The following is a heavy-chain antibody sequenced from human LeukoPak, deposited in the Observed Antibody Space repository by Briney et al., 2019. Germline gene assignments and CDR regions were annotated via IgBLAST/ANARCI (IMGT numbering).Heavy chain of an antibody. V-gene: IGHV3-23*01. J-gene: IGHJ4*02. Sequence: GGSLRLSCAASGFTFSSYAMSWVRQAPGKGLEWVSAISGSGGSTYYADSVKGRFTISRDNAKNSLYLQMNSLRAEDTAVYYCARCSSSSLSFDYWGQGTLVTVSS. CDR1: GFTFSSYA. D-gene: IGHD6-6*01. CDR2: ISGSGGST. CDR3: ARCSSSSLSFDY.